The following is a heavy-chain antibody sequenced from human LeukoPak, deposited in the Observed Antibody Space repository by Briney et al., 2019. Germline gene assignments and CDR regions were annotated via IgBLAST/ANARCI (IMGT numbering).Heavy chain of an antibody. CDR2: INGSGGST. Sequence: PGGSLRLSCAASGFTFSSYAMSWVRQAPGKGLEWVSDINGSGGSTYYADSVKGRFTISRDNSKNTLYLQMGSLRAEDMAVYYCARGSGSYYGAVDYWGQGTLVTVSS. D-gene: IGHD1-26*01. J-gene: IGHJ4*02. V-gene: IGHV3-23*01. CDR1: GFTFSSYA. CDR3: ARGSGSYYGAVDY.